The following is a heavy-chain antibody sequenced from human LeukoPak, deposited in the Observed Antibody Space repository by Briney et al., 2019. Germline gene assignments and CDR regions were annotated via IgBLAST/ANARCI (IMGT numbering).Heavy chain of an antibody. V-gene: IGHV4-34*01. CDR2: VNHSGST. D-gene: IGHD2-21*02. J-gene: IGHJ4*02. Sequence: SETLSLTCTVSGGSISSYYWSWIRQPPGKGLEWIGEVNHSGSTNYNPSLKSRVTISVDTSKNQFSLKLSSVTAADTAVYYCARDDIVVVTAGFDYWGQGTLVTVSS. CDR1: GGSISSYY. CDR3: ARDDIVVVTAGFDY.